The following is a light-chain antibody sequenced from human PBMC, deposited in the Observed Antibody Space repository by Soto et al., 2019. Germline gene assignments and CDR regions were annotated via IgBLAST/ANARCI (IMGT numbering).Light chain of an antibody. CDR1: QSISTF. CDR3: QQSYSTPHFT. Sequence: DIKMTQSPSSLSASIGDRVTMTCRASQSISTFLNWYRQRPGKAPELLIYSASILQTGVPARFSGSATGTDFTLIISSLHLEDVGTDFCQQSYSTPHFTFGPGTKVDLK. V-gene: IGKV1-39*01. CDR2: SAS. J-gene: IGKJ3*01.